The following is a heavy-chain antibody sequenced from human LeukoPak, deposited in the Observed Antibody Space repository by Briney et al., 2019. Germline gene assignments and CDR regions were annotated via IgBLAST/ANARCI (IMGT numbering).Heavy chain of an antibody. Sequence: ASVSDSFMASVGIFIFYAINGVGQARGQGREWMGGIIPIPGMANYAQKFQGRVTITADSSTSTAYVEVSSLRSEDTAVYYCARAVVVARGLMAYFDYWGQGTLVTVSS. CDR1: VGIFIFYA. J-gene: IGHJ4*02. D-gene: IGHD3-10*01. V-gene: IGHV1-69*10. CDR3: ARAVVVARGLMAYFDY. CDR2: IIPIPGMA.